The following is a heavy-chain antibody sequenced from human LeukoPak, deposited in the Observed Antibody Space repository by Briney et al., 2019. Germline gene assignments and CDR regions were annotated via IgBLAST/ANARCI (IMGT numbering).Heavy chain of an antibody. CDR3: AKSGTYCSGGSCYRDDAFDI. D-gene: IGHD2-15*01. V-gene: IGHV3-33*06. J-gene: IGHJ3*02. CDR2: IWYEGSNK. Sequence: GGSLRLSCAASGFTFSSHGMHWVRQAPGKGLEWVAVIWYEGSNKYYADSVKGRFTISRDNSKNTLYLQMNSLRAEDTAVYYCAKSGTYCSGGSCYRDDAFDIWGQGTMVTVSS. CDR1: GFTFSSHG.